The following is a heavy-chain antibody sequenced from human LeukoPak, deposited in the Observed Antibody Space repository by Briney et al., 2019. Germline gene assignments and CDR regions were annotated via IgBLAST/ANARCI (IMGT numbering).Heavy chain of an antibody. CDR2: ISSSSSYI. CDR1: GFTFSSYS. V-gene: IGHV3-21*01. Sequence: PGGSLRLSCAASGFTFSSYSMNWVRQAPGKGLEWVSSISSSSSYIYYANSVKGRFTISRDNAKNSLYLQMNSLRAEDTAVYYCARERVSSSWHYYFDYWGQGTLVTVSS. D-gene: IGHD6-13*01. J-gene: IGHJ4*02. CDR3: ARERVSSSWHYYFDY.